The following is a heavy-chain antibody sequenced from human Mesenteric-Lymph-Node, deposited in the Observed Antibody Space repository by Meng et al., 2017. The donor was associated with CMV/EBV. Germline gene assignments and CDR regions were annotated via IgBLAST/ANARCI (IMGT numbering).Heavy chain of an antibody. J-gene: IGHJ6*02. Sequence: GGSLRLSCAVSGFTVSRNYMSWVRQAPGKGLEWVSVIYAGGATYYADSVKGRFTISRDNSKNPVYLQMDSLRAEDTAVYYCARDSLIGVVKKYGMDVWGQGTTVTVSS. CDR3: ARDSLIGVVKKYGMDV. D-gene: IGHD3-3*01. V-gene: IGHV3-66*01. CDR1: GFTVSRNY. CDR2: IYAGGAT.